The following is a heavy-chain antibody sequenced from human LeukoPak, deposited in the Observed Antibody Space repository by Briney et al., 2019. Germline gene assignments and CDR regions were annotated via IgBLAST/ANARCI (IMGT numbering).Heavy chain of an antibody. J-gene: IGHJ4*02. CDR2: INPNSAGT. CDR1: GYTFTGYY. CDR3: ARDATARDYSNSDY. Sequence: ASVKVSCKASGYTFTGYYIHWVRPAPGQGLEWMGWINPNSAGTNYAQKFQGRVTMTRDTSISTAYMELSSLRSDDTAVYYCARDATARDYSNSDYWGQGTLVTVSS. D-gene: IGHD4-11*01. V-gene: IGHV1-2*02.